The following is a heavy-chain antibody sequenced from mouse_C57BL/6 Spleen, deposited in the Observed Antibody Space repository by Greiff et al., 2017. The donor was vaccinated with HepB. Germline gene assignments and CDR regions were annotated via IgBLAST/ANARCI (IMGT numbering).Heavy chain of an antibody. CDR3: TRHGSSFLYYFDY. D-gene: IGHD1-1*01. Sequence: EVKLMESGEGLVKPGGSLKLSCAASGFTFSSYAMSWVRQTPEKRLEWVAYISSGGDYIYYADTVKGRFTISRDNARNTLFLQMSSLKSEDTAMYYCTRHGSSFLYYFDYWGQGTTLTVSS. J-gene: IGHJ2*01. V-gene: IGHV5-9-1*02. CDR2: ISSGGDYI. CDR1: GFTFSSYA.